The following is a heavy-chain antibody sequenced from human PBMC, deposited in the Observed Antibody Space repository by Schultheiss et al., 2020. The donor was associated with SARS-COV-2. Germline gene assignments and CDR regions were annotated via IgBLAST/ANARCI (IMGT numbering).Heavy chain of an antibody. Sequence: SQTLSLTCDISGDFVSSNTAAWNWIRQSPSRGLEWLGRTYYRSKWYNDYAVSVKSRITINADASKNQFSLQLNSVTPEDTAVYYCASGPSYYFDYWGQGYLVTVSS. CDR1: GDFVSSNTAA. V-gene: IGHV6-1*01. J-gene: IGHJ4*02. CDR3: ASGPSYYFDY. CDR2: TYYRSKWYN.